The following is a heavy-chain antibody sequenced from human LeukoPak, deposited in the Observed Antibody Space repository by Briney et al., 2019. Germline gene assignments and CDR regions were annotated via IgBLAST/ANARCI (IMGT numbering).Heavy chain of an antibody. V-gene: IGHV3-33*01. J-gene: IGHJ6*02. CDR2: IWCDGSNK. Sequence: PGRSLRLSCAASGFTFSSYGMHWVRQAPGKGLEWVAVIWCDGSNKYYADSVKGRFTISRDNSKNTLYLQMNSLRAEDTAVYYCARDRYYYYYGMDVWGQGTTVTVSS. CDR3: ARDRYYYYYGMDV. CDR1: GFTFSSYG.